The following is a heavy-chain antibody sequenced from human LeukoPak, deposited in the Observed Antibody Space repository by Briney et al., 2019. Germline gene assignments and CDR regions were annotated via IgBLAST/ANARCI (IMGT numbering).Heavy chain of an antibody. V-gene: IGHV3-33*06. J-gene: IGHJ3*02. CDR1: GFTFSSYG. D-gene: IGHD3-16*01. Sequence: PGGSLRLSCAASGFTFSSYGMHWVRQAPGKGLEWVAVIWYDGSNKYYADSVKGRFTISRDNSKNTLYLQMNSLRAEDTAVYYCAKGSRIMITFGGVIVDAFDIWGQGTMVTDSS. CDR2: IWYDGSNK. CDR3: AKGSRIMITFGGVIVDAFDI.